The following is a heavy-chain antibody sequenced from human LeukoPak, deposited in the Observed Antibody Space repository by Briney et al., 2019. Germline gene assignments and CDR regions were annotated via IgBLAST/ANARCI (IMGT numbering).Heavy chain of an antibody. J-gene: IGHJ4*02. CDR3: AKEPSYYDFWSGYYVDY. D-gene: IGHD3-3*01. CDR2: INANSGGT. V-gene: IGHV1-2*02. Sequence: ASVKVSCKASGYTFTGYYMNWVRQAPGQGLEWMGWINANSGGTNYAQKFQGRVTMTRDMSISTVYMELSSLTSDDTAVYYCAKEPSYYDFWSGYYVDYWGQGTLVTVSS. CDR1: GYTFTGYY.